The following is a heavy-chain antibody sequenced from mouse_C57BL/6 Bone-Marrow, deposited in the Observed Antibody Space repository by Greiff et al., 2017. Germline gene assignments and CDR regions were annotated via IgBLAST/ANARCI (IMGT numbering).Heavy chain of an antibody. V-gene: IGHV5-4*03. Sequence: EVKLMESGGGLVKPGGSLKLSCAASGFTFRSYAMSWVRQTPEKRLEWVATISDGGSYTYYPDNVKGRFTISRDNAKNYLYLQMSHLKSEATARYYCARSATMVTYWYFDVGGTGTTVTVSS. CDR2: ISDGGSYT. J-gene: IGHJ1*03. CDR1: GFTFRSYA. D-gene: IGHD2-2*01. CDR3: ARSATMVTYWYFDV.